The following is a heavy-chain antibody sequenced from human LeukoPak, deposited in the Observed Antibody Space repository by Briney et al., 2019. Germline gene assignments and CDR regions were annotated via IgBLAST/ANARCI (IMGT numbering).Heavy chain of an antibody. V-gene: IGHV5-51*01. D-gene: IGHD3-22*01. J-gene: IGHJ4*02. CDR3: ARRADSSAYYTY. CDR1: GYSFTSYW. Sequence: GESLKISCKGSGYSFTSYWIVWVRQMPGKGLEWMGIIYPGDSDTRYSPSFQGQVTISADKSIGTAYLQWGSLKASDTAMYYCARRADSSAYYTYWGQGTLVTVSS. CDR2: IYPGDSDT.